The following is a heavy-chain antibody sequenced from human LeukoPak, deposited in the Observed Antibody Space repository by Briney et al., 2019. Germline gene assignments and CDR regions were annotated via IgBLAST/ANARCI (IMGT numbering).Heavy chain of an antibody. CDR2: IYYSGST. Sequence: SGTLSLTCTVSGGSISSGGYYWSWIRQHPGKGLEWIGYIYYSGSTYYNPSLKSRITISVDTSKNQFSLKLSSVTAADTAVYYCARADSRATNAFDIWGQGTMVTVSS. CDR3: ARADSRATNAFDI. D-gene: IGHD3-22*01. J-gene: IGHJ3*02. V-gene: IGHV4-31*03. CDR1: GGSISSGGYY.